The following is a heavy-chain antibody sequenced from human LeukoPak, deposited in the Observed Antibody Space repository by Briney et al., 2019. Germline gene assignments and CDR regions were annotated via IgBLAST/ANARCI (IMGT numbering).Heavy chain of an antibody. Sequence: GGSLRLSCASSGFAFRRYDMNWFRQAPGKGLEWVSFISSSMISIHYADSVQGRFTISRDNARNILYLQMNSLRAEDTAVYYCARVYDVLTGGFDHWGQGALVTVSS. J-gene: IGHJ4*02. D-gene: IGHD3-9*01. CDR1: GFAFRRYD. V-gene: IGHV3-21*01. CDR2: ISSSMISI. CDR3: ARVYDVLTGGFDH.